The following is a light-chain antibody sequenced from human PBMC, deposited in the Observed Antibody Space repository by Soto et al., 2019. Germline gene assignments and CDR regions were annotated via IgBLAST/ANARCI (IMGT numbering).Light chain of an antibody. CDR3: QQYRNWPRT. CDR2: GAS. V-gene: IGKV3-15*01. CDR1: QSVSSR. J-gene: IGKJ1*01. Sequence: EIVMTQSPATLSVSPGERVTLSCRASQSVSSRLAWYQQKPGQAPRXLVYGASTKATDMPGRFSGRGSGTEFTITINNLQSEDFEVYDCQQYRNWPRTFGQGTKVDIK.